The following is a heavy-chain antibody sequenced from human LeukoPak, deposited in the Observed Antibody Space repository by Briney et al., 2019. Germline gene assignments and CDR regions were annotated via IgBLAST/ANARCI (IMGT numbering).Heavy chain of an antibody. CDR3: AREPVAVAGTGLYY. D-gene: IGHD6-19*01. V-gene: IGHV4-34*01. Sequence: SETLSLTCAVYGGSFSGYYWSWIRQPPGKGLEWIGEINHSGSTNYNPSLKSRVTISVDTSKNQFSLKLSSVTAADTAVYYCAREPVAVAGTGLYYWGQGTLVTVSS. CDR1: GGSFSGYY. J-gene: IGHJ4*02. CDR2: INHSGST.